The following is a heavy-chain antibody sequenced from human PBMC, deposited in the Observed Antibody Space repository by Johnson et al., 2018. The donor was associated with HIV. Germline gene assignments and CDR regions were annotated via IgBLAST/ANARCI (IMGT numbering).Heavy chain of an antibody. CDR3: AKTAWVFEGDASDI. J-gene: IGHJ3*02. CDR1: GFTFSSYG. CDR2: IRYDGSNK. D-gene: IGHD3-3*01. Sequence: QVQLVESGGGVVQPGGSLRLSCAASGFTFSSYGMHWVRQAPGKGLEWVAFIRYDGSNKYYADSVKGRFTISRDNSKNTLYLQMNSLRAEDTAIYYCAKTAWVFEGDASDIWGQGTMVTVPS. V-gene: IGHV3-30*02.